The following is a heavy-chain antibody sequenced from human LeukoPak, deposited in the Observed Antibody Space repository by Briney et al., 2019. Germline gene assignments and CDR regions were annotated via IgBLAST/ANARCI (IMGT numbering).Heavy chain of an antibody. CDR2: IYYSGST. D-gene: IGHD1-26*01. V-gene: IGHV4-30-4*08. J-gene: IGHJ3*02. CDR3: AREAPGVGATPSGAFDI. CDR1: VGSISSGNYY. Sequence: SQTLSLTCTVSVGSISSGNYYWSWIRQPPGKGLEWIGYIYYSGSTYYNPSLKSRVTISVDTSKNQFSLKLSSVTAADTAVYYCAREAPGVGATPSGAFDIWGQGTMVTVSS.